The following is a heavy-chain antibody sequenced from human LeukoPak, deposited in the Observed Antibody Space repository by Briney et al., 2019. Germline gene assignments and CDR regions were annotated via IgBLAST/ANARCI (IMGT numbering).Heavy chain of an antibody. Sequence: ASVKVSCKASGYTFTGYYMHWVRQAPGQGLEWMGWIDPNSGGTNNAQKFQGRVTMTRDTSISTAYMELSRLRSDDTAVYYCARAYSDCSSTSCYPNYYYYYYMDVWGKGTTVTVSS. CDR2: IDPNSGGT. D-gene: IGHD2-2*01. J-gene: IGHJ6*03. CDR3: ARAYSDCSSTSCYPNYYYYYYMDV. CDR1: GYTFTGYY. V-gene: IGHV1-2*02.